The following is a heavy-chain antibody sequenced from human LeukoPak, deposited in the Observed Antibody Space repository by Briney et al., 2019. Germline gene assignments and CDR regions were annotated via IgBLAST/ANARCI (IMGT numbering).Heavy chain of an antibody. V-gene: IGHV3-7*03. J-gene: IGHJ4*02. CDR1: GFTFSSSW. Sequence: GGSLRLSCVASGFTFSSSWMSWVRRAPGKGVEWVANIKQDGTEEYYVDSGRGRFSISKDNAKNSLYLQMNSLRAEDTAVYYCARDPCHGALDYWGQGALVTVSS. CDR3: ARDPCHGALDY. CDR2: IKQDGTEE. D-gene: IGHD2-2*01.